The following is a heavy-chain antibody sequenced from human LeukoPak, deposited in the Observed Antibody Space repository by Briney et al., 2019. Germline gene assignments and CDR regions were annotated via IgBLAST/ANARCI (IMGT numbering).Heavy chain of an antibody. CDR2: IINGGST. Sequence: GGALRLSCVVSGFTFCSYAMRWVRPAPGEGLGWGSAIINGGSTYYADSVKGRFTISRDNSKTTLYLQMNSLRAEDTAVYYCARDVGYCSSTSCPNDAFDIWGQGTMVTVSS. J-gene: IGHJ3*02. CDR3: ARDVGYCSSTSCPNDAFDI. V-gene: IGHV3-23*01. CDR1: GFTFCSYA. D-gene: IGHD2-2*01.